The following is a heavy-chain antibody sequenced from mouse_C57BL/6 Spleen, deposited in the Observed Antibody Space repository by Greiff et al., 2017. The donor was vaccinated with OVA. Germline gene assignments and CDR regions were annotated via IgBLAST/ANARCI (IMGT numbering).Heavy chain of an antibody. J-gene: IGHJ4*01. V-gene: IGHV1-4*01. CDR2: INPGGGYT. Sequence: VQLKESGAELARPGASVKMSCKASGYTFTSYTMHWVKQRPGQGLEWIGYINPGGGYTKYNEKFKDKATLTADKSSSTAYMQLSRLTSEDSAVYYCARVYSAMDYWGQGTSVTVSS. CDR1: GYTFTSYT. CDR3: ARVYSAMDY.